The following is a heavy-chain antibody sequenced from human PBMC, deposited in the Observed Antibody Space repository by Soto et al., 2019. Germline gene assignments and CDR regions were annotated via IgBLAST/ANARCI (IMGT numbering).Heavy chain of an antibody. CDR2: ISAYNGNT. J-gene: IGHJ5*02. D-gene: IGHD6-19*01. Sequence: QVQRVQSGAEVKKPGASVKVSCKASGYTFTSYGISWVRQAPGKGLEWMGWISAYNGNTNYAQKLQGRVTMTTDTSTSTGYMERRSLRSDDTAVYYCDRASYSSGWYNWFAPWCQGTLVTVSS. CDR1: GYTFTSYG. V-gene: IGHV1-18*04. CDR3: DRASYSSGWYNWFAP.